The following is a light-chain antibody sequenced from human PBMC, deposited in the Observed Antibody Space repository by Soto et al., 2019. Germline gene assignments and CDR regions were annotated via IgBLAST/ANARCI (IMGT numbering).Light chain of an antibody. J-gene: IGKJ2*01. CDR3: MQGTHWPPYT. CDR2: KVS. Sequence: DVVMTQSPLSLPVTLGQPASICCRSSQSLVHSDGNTFLNWFQQRPGQSPRRLIYKVSNRDSGVPDRFSGSGSGTDFTPKITRVEAEDVGVYYCMQGTHWPPYTFGQGTKLEIK. V-gene: IGKV2-30*02. CDR1: QSLVHSDGNTF.